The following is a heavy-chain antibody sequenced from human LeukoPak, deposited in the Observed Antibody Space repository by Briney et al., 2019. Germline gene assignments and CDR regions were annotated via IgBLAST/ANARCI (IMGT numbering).Heavy chain of an antibody. CDR2: ISPSGGST. J-gene: IGHJ3*02. D-gene: IGHD6-13*01. V-gene: IGHV1-46*01. CDR3: AADRFGQLVPDAFDI. CDR1: GYTFTGYW. Sequence: GASVKVSCKAFGYTFTGYWMHWVRQAPGQGPEWMGVISPSGGSTIYAQKFKGRVTLTRDMSTSTDYLELSSLRSEDTAVYYCAADRFGQLVPDAFDIWGQGTMVTVSS.